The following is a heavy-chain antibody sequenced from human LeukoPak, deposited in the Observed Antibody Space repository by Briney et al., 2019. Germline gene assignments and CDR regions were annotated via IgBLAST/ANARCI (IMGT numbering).Heavy chain of an antibody. V-gene: IGHV3-30-3*01. Sequence: PGGSLRLSCAASGFTFSSYAMHWVRQAPGKGLEWVAVISYDGSNKYYADSVKGRFTISRDNSKNTLYLQMNSLRAEDTAVYYCAKEYLTIFGVVLNGNYMDVWGKGTTVTVSS. CDR2: ISYDGSNK. CDR3: AKEYLTIFGVVLNGNYMDV. CDR1: GFTFSSYA. D-gene: IGHD3-3*01. J-gene: IGHJ6*03.